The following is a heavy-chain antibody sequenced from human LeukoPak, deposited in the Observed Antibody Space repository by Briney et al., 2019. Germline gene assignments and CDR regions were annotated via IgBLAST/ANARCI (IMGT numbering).Heavy chain of an antibody. D-gene: IGHD5-12*01. CDR1: GFTFSSYG. Sequence: PGGSLRLSCAASGFTFSSYGMHWVRQAPGKGLEWVAFIRYDGSNKYYADSVKGRFTISRDNSKNTLYLQMNSLRAEDTAVYYCAKVRYSGYDYSDYWGQGTLVTVPS. CDR2: IRYDGSNK. J-gene: IGHJ4*02. V-gene: IGHV3-30*02. CDR3: AKVRYSGYDYSDY.